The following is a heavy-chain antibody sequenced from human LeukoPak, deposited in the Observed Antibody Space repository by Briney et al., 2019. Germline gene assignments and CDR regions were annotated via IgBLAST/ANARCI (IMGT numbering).Heavy chain of an antibody. Sequence: SETLSLTCTVSGASISSYYWSWIRQPPGKGLEGIGRMYTSGSTNYNPSLKSRVTMSGDKSNNQFSLKLSSVAAADTAVYYCARVGDSATYFDYWGQGTLVTVSS. V-gene: IGHV4-4*07. CDR3: ARVGDSATYFDY. CDR1: GASISSYY. CDR2: MYTSGST. D-gene: IGHD2-21*02. J-gene: IGHJ4*02.